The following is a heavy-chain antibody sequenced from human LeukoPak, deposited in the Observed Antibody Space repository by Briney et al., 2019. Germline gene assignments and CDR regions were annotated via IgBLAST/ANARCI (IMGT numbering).Heavy chain of an antibody. CDR3: AKERAPGGAAAIFDY. D-gene: IGHD2-2*01. Sequence: GGSLRLSCTASGFTFGDYAMSWVRQAPGKGLEWVSAISGSGGSTYYADSVKGRFTISRDNSKNTLYLQMNSLRAEDTAVYYCAKERAPGGAAAIFDYWGQGTLVTVSS. V-gene: IGHV3-23*01. CDR1: GFTFGDYA. CDR2: ISGSGGST. J-gene: IGHJ4*02.